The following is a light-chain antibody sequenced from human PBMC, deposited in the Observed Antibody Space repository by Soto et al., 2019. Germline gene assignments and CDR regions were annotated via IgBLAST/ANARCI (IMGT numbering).Light chain of an antibody. Sequence: EIVLTQSPGTLSLSPGERATLSCRASQSVSSSYLAWYQQQLGQAPRLLIYGASSRATGIPDRFSGSGSGTDFTLTISRLEPEDFAVYRCQQFHSSPLTFGGGTKVEIK. CDR2: GAS. J-gene: IGKJ4*01. CDR1: QSVSSSY. V-gene: IGKV3-20*01. CDR3: QQFHSSPLT.